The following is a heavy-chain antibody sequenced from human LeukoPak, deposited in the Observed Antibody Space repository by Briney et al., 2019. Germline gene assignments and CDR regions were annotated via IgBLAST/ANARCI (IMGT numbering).Heavy chain of an antibody. V-gene: IGHV1-2*06. CDR3: ARNSGTYYTDY. J-gene: IGHJ4*02. D-gene: IGHD1-26*01. CDR1: GYTFTGYI. CDR2: INPNSGGT. Sequence: ASVKVSCKASGYTFTGYIMHWVRQAPGQGLEWMGRINPNSGGTNYAQKFQGRVTITRDTSISTADMELSRLRSDDTAVYYCARNSGTYYTDYWGQGTLVTVSS.